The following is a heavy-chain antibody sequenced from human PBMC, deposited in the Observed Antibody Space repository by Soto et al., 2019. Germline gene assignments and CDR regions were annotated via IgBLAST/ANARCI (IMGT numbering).Heavy chain of an antibody. CDR2: IWHDGSKK. CDR1: GFSFSSYG. J-gene: IGHJ6*02. CDR3: ARGSIVAAEYGMDV. V-gene: IGHV3-33*01. D-gene: IGHD6-13*01. Sequence: QLGGSLRLSCAASGFSFSSYGMHWVRQAPGKGLEWVAVIWHDGSKKYYADSVKGRLIISRDNSKNTLYVQINSLRAEDTAVYFCARGSIVAAEYGMDVWGQGTTVTVSS.